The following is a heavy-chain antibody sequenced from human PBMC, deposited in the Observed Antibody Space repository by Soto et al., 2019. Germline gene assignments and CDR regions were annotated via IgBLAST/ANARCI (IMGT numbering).Heavy chain of an antibody. CDR1: GYTFSNYD. J-gene: IGHJ5*02. V-gene: IGHV1-8*02. CDR3: PSANRNDLLADP. D-gene: IGHD1-1*01. CDR2: MNPNSANT. Sequence: QVPLVQSGAEVREPGASVKVSCKASGYTFSNYDIAWVRQAAGQGLEWMGWMNPNSANTGYTQKFQGRVAMTSDSSRRPAYRDLSSLTSEDTAVYFCPSANRNDLLADPWRQGTLVPLST.